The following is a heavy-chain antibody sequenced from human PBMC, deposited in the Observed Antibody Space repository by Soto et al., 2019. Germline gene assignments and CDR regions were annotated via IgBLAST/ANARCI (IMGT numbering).Heavy chain of an antibody. D-gene: IGHD3-16*01. V-gene: IGHV1-8*01. J-gene: IGHJ4*02. CDR3: ASGLFGMITFGGVQDY. CDR1: GYTFTSYD. CDR2: MNPNSGNT. Sequence: QVQLVQSGAEVKKPGASVKVSCKASGYTFTSYDINWVRQATGQGREWMGWMNPNSGNTGYAQKFQGRVTMTRNTSISTAYMELSSLRSEDTAVYYCASGLFGMITFGGVQDYWGQGTLVTVSS.